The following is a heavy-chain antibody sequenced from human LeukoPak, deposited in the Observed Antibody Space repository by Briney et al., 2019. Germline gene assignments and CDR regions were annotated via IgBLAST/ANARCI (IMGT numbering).Heavy chain of an antibody. CDR2: IYYSGST. Sequence: PSETLSLTCTVSGGSISSSSYYWGWIRQPPGKGLEWIGSIYYSGSTYYNPSLKSRVTISVDTSKNQFSLRLSAVTAADTAVYYCARVTGYIVEDYFDYWGQGTLVTVSS. CDR1: GGSISSSSYY. CDR3: ARVTGYIVEDYFDY. D-gene: IGHD3-22*01. J-gene: IGHJ4*02. V-gene: IGHV4-39*07.